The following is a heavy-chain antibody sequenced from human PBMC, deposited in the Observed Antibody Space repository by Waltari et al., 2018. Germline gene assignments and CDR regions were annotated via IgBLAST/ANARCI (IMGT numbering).Heavy chain of an antibody. Sequence: QVQLVQSGAEVKKPGSSVKVSCKASGGTLSSYAISWVRQAPGQGLEWMGRIIPIFGTANYAQKFQGRVTITADKSTSTAYMELSSLRSEDTAVYYCARGGAAATLYYFDYWGQGTLVTVSS. D-gene: IGHD6-13*01. CDR1: GGTLSSYA. J-gene: IGHJ4*02. CDR3: ARGGAAATLYYFDY. V-gene: IGHV1-69*08. CDR2: IIPIFGTA.